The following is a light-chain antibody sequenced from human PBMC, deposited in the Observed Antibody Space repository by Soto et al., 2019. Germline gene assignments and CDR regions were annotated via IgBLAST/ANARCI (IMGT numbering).Light chain of an antibody. CDR2: GAS. CDR1: QSVNSN. Sequence: EIVMTQSPATLSASPGERATVSCRASQSVNSNLAWYQQKPGQVPRLLIYGASTRATGIPVRFSGSGSGTEFTLTISSLQSEDFAVYYCQQYNNWWTFGQGTKVEIK. J-gene: IGKJ1*01. CDR3: QQYNNWWT. V-gene: IGKV3-15*01.